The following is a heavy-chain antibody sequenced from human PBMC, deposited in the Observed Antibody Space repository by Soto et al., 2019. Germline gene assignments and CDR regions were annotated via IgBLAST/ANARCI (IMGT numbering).Heavy chain of an antibody. V-gene: IGHV3-23*01. J-gene: IGHJ4*02. CDR2: IGGGTGAT. D-gene: IGHD4-17*01. CDR1: GFTFNTYA. Sequence: GGSLRLSCAASGFTFNTYAMSWVRQAPGEGLEWVSGIGGGTGATYNADSVKGRFIISRDNSKNTLYLQMNNLRVEDTAVYYCAKNVMSTVTRRGQYFDSWGQGTLVTVSS. CDR3: AKNVMSTVTRRGQYFDS.